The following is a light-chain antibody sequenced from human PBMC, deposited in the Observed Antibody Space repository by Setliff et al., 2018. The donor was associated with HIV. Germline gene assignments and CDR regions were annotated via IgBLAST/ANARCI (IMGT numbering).Light chain of an antibody. J-gene: IGLJ2*01. V-gene: IGLV2-14*03. CDR1: SSDVGGYNY. CDR3: SSYTSSGTVL. Sequence: SVLTQPASVSGSPGQSITISCTGTSSDVGGYNYVSWYQQHPGKAPKVMVYDVSNRPSGVTNRFSGSKSGNTASLTISGLQAEDEADYYCSSYTSSGTVLFGGGTKVTVL. CDR2: DVS.